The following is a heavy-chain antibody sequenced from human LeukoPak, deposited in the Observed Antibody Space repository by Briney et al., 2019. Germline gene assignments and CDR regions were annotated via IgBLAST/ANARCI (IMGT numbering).Heavy chain of an antibody. J-gene: IGHJ4*02. V-gene: IGHV3-23*01. Sequence: GGSLRLSCAASGFTFSSYAMSWVRQAPGKGLEWVSAISGSGGSTYYADSVKGRFTISRDNSKNTLYLQMNSLRAEDTAVYYCAKDPRIVVVVAATTIDYWGQGTLVTVSS. CDR1: GFTFSSYA. D-gene: IGHD2-15*01. CDR3: AKDPRIVVVVAATTIDY. CDR2: ISGSGGST.